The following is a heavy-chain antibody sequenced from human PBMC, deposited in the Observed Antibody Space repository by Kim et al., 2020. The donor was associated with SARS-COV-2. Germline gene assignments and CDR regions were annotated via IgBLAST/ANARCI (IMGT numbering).Heavy chain of an antibody. V-gene: IGHV1-3*01. CDR2: INAGNGNT. CDR1: GYTFTSYA. Sequence: ASVKVSCKASGYTFTSYAMHWVRQAPGQRLEWMGWINAGNGNTKYSQKFQGRVTITRDTSASTAYMELSSLRSEDTAVYYCASLSKGGDSSGYYYDYYYYGMDVWGQGTTVTVSS. CDR3: ASLSKGGDSSGYYYDYYYYGMDV. J-gene: IGHJ6*02. D-gene: IGHD3-22*01.